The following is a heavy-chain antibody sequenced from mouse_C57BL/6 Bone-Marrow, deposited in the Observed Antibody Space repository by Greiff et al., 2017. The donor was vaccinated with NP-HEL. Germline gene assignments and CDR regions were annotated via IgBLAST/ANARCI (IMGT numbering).Heavy chain of an antibody. CDR1: GYTFTSYW. J-gene: IGHJ2*01. CDR2: IHPNSGST. CDR3: ARLRQYYFDY. V-gene: IGHV1-64*01. Sequence: QVQLQQPGAELVKPGASVKLSCKASGYTFTSYWMHWVKQRPGPGLEWIGMIHPNSGSTNYNEKVKSKATLTVDKSSSTAYMQLSSLTSEDSAVYYCARLRQYYFDYWGQGTTLTVSS. D-gene: IGHD1-1*01.